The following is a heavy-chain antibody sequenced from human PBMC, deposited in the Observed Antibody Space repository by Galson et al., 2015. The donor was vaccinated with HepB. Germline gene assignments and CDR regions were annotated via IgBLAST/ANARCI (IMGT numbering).Heavy chain of an antibody. J-gene: IGHJ5*02. CDR1: GFTFSNAW. D-gene: IGHD2-2*01. Sequence: SLRLSCAASGFTFSNAWMSWVRQAPGKGLEWVGRIKSKTDGGTTDYAAPVKGRFTISRDDSKNTLYLQMNSLKTEDTAVYYCTTRREVVVPAAIPKYNWFDPWGQGTLVTVSS. CDR3: TTRREVVVPAAIPKYNWFDP. CDR2: IKSKTDGGTT. V-gene: IGHV3-15*01.